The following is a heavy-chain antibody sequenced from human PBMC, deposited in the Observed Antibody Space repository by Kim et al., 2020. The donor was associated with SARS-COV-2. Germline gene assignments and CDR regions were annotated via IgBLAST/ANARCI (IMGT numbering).Heavy chain of an antibody. J-gene: IGHJ4*02. Sequence: GGSLRLSCAVSGFHFGAYSMNWVRQAPRRGLDWVAVISGYGSGTHYADSVKGRFTVSRDNSKNLLFLQMNSLRAEDTAVYYCAKIPHPEQWLVANIDYWGQGTLVTVSS. CDR1: GFHFGAYS. CDR3: AKIPHPEQWLVANIDY. D-gene: IGHD6-19*01. CDR2: ISGYGSGT. V-gene: IGHV3-23*01.